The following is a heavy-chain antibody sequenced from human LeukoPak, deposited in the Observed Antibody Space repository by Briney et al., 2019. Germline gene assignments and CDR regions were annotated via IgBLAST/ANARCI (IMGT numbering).Heavy chain of an antibody. D-gene: IGHD2-2*01. CDR1: GGSFSGYY. CDR3: ARGRLVVPAAMSEVYYYYYGMDV. CDR2: INHSGST. J-gene: IGHJ6*04. Sequence: SETLSLTCAVYGGSFSGYYWRWIRQPPGKGLEWIGEINHSGSTNYNPSLKSRVTISVDTSKNQFSLKLSSVTAADTAVYYCARGRLVVPAAMSEVYYYYYGMDVWGKGTTVTVSS. V-gene: IGHV4-34*01.